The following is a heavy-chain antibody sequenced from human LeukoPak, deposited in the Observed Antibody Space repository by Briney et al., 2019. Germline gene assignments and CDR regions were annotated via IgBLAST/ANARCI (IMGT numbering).Heavy chain of an antibody. D-gene: IGHD3-22*01. Sequence: WGSLRLSCAASGFTFSTYGMHWVRQAPGEGLEWVAMISYDGSNNFYADSVKGRFTISRDNSKNTLYLQMNSLRADDTAVYYCARGSGVYYDSSGYYVYWGQGTLVTVSS. CDR2: ISYDGSNN. CDR3: ARGSGVYYDSSGYYVY. J-gene: IGHJ4*02. V-gene: IGHV3-30*03. CDR1: GFTFSTYG.